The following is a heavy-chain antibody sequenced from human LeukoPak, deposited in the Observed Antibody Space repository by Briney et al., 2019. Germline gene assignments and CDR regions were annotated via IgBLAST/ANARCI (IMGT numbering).Heavy chain of an antibody. V-gene: IGHV3-23*01. CDR1: GFTFSSYR. Sequence: GGSLRLSCAASGFTFSSYRLNWVRQAPGKGLEWVSAISGSGGSTYYADSVKGRFTISRDNSKNTLYLQMNSLRAEDTVVYYCAKDLTANDHREYFDYWGQGTLVTVSS. CDR3: AKDLTANDHREYFDY. J-gene: IGHJ4*02. D-gene: IGHD7-27*01. CDR2: ISGSGGST.